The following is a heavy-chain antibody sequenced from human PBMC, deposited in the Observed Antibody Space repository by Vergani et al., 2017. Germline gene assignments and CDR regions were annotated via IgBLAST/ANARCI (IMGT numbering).Heavy chain of an antibody. CDR3: ARESGAVAAEGGDYYGMEV. Sequence: EVQLVESGGGLVQPGGSLRLSCAASGFTFSDHYMDWVRQAPGKGLEWVGRTRNKANSYTTEYAASVKGRFTISRDDSKNSLYLQMNSLKTEDTAVYYCARESGAVAAEGGDYYGMEVWGQRTTVRVFS. J-gene: IGHJ6*02. D-gene: IGHD6-19*01. V-gene: IGHV3-72*01. CDR2: TRNKANSYTT. CDR1: GFTFSDHY.